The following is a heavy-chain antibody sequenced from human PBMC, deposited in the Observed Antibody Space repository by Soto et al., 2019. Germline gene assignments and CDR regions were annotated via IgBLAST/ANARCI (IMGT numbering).Heavy chain of an antibody. V-gene: IGHV3-9*01. CDR1: GFTFDDYA. Sequence: EVQLVESGGGLVQPGRSLRLSCAASGFTFDDYAMHWVRQAPGKGLEWVSGISWNSGNIGYADSVKGRFTISRDNAKNSLYLQMNSLRAVDTASYYCAKDTRGAEYYYYYMDVWGKGTTVTVSS. D-gene: IGHD3-10*01. CDR3: AKDTRGAEYYYYYMDV. J-gene: IGHJ6*03. CDR2: ISWNSGNI.